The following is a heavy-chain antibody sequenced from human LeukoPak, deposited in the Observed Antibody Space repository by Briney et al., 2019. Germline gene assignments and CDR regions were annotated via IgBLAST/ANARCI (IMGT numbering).Heavy chain of an antibody. D-gene: IGHD2-2*01. CDR3: ASQVVPAANYYYYGMDV. V-gene: IGHV1-2*02. CDR1: GYTFTGYY. J-gene: IGHJ6*02. CDR2: INPNRGGT. Sequence: GASVSVSCTASGYTFTGYYMHWVRQAPGQGLEWVGWINPNRGGTNYAQKFQGRVTMTRDTSISTAYMELSRLRSDDTAVYYCASQVVPAANYYYYGMDVWGQGTTVTVSS.